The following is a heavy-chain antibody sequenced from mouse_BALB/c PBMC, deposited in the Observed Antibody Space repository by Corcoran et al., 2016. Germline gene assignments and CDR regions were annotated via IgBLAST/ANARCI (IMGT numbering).Heavy chain of an antibody. J-gene: IGHJ3*01. CDR2: IDPANGNT. D-gene: IGHD2-3*01. CDR3: ARWEGWLIAY. V-gene: IGHV14-3*02. Sequence: EVQLQQSGAELVKPGASVKLSCTASGFNIKDTYMHLVKQRPEQGLEWIGRIDPANGNTKYDPKFQGKATITADTSSNTAYLQLSSLTSEDTAVYYCARWEGWLIAYWGQGTLVTVSA. CDR1: GFNIKDTY.